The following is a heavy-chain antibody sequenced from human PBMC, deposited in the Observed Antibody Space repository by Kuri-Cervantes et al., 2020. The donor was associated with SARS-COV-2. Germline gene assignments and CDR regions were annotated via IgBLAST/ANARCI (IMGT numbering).Heavy chain of an antibody. Sequence: ASVKVSCKASGYTFTSYYMHWVRQAPGQGLEWMGIINPSGGSTSYAQKFQGRVTMTRDTSMSTVYMELSRLTSDDTAVYYCARDARGMDVWGHGTTVTVSS. J-gene: IGHJ6*02. V-gene: IGHV1-46*01. CDR3: ARDARGMDV. CDR1: GYTFTSYY. CDR2: INPSGGST.